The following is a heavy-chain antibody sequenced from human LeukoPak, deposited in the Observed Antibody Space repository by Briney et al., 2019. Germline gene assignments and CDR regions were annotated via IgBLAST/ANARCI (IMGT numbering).Heavy chain of an antibody. D-gene: IGHD3-10*01. CDR1: GFTFSSYA. J-gene: IGHJ4*02. CDR2: NSGSGGST. CDR3: AKISNYYGSTDY. Sequence: GGSLRLSCAASGFTFSSYAMSWVRQAPGKGLEWVSANSGSGGSTYYADSVQGRFTISRDNSKNTLYLQMNSLRAEDTAVYYCAKISNYYGSTDYWGQGTLVTVSS. V-gene: IGHV3-23*01.